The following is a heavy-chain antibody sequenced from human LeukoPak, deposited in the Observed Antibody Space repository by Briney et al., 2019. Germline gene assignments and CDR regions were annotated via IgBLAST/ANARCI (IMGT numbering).Heavy chain of an antibody. CDR2: TYYRSKWYN. CDR1: GDSVSSNSAA. Sequence: SQTLSLTCAISGDSVSSNSAAWNWIRQSPSRGLEWLGRTYYRSKWYNDYAVSVKSRITINPDTSKNQFSLQLNSVTPEDTAVYYCARGAGIAVAGTDAFDIWGQGTMVTVSS. V-gene: IGHV6-1*01. D-gene: IGHD6-19*01. CDR3: ARGAGIAVAGTDAFDI. J-gene: IGHJ3*02.